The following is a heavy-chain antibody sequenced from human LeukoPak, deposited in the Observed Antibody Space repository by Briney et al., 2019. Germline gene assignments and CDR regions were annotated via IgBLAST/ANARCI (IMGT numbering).Heavy chain of an antibody. J-gene: IGHJ5*02. CDR1: GFTFSSHG. CDR2: ISDDGNNA. Sequence: PGGSLRLSCAASGFTFSSHGMHWARQAPGKGLEWVAVISDDGNNAFYAHSVKGRFTISRDNAKNSLYLQMNSLRAEDTAVYYCARAVVPAAIWFDPWGQGTLVTVSS. CDR3: ARAVVPAAIWFDP. V-gene: IGHV3-30*12. D-gene: IGHD2-2*01.